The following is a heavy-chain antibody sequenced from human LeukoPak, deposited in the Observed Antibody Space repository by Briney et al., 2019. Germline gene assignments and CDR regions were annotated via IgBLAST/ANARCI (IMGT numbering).Heavy chain of an antibody. Sequence: GGSLRLSCAASGFTFSSYEMNWLRHSPGKGLEWVSYISSSGSTILYADSVKGRFTISRDNAKNSLYLQMNSLRAEETAVYYCAELGITMIGGVWGKGTTVTISS. CDR3: AELGITMIGGV. CDR2: ISSSGSTI. V-gene: IGHV3-48*03. J-gene: IGHJ6*04. CDR1: GFTFSSYE. D-gene: IGHD3-10*02.